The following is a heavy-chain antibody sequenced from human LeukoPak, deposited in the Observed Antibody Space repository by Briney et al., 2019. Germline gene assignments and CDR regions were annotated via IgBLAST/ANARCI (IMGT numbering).Heavy chain of an antibody. CDR3: ARGRYCSSTCCYKVYYYYMDV. V-gene: IGHV1-18*01. CDR2: ISAYNGNS. CDR1: GCTFTTYG. Sequence: SVKVSCKASGCTFTTYGIIWVRQAPGQRLEWMGWISAYNGNSNSTQKLQDRVTMTTDTSTSTAYMELRSLRSDDTAVYYCARGRYCSSTCCYKVYYYYMDVWGKGTTFTVSS. J-gene: IGHJ6*03. D-gene: IGHD2-2*02.